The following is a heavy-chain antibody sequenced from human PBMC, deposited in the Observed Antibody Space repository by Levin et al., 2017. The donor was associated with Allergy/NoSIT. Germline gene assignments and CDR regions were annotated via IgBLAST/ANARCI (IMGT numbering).Heavy chain of an antibody. CDR2: INPNSGGT. CDR3: ARADAEDNSGHGV. Sequence: ASVKVSCKASGYTFTGYYMHWVRQAPGQGLEWMGWINPNSGGTNYAQNFQGRVTMTRDTSISTAYMDLSRLRSDDTAVYYCARADAEDNSGHGVWGQGTMVTVSS. J-gene: IGHJ3*01. D-gene: IGHD3-22*01. CDR1: GYTFTGYY. V-gene: IGHV1-2*02.